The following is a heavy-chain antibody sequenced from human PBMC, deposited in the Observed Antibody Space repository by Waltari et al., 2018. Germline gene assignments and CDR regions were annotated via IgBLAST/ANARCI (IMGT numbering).Heavy chain of an antibody. V-gene: IGHV3-43*01. D-gene: IGHD1-26*01. Sequence: EVQLVESGGVVVQPGGSLRLSCAASGFTFDDYTLHWAGQAPGKGLEWVSLISWDGGSTYYADSVKGRFTISRDNSKNSLYLQMNSLRTEDTALYYCAKEWELGYYFDYWGQGTLVTVSS. J-gene: IGHJ4*02. CDR1: GFTFDDYT. CDR2: ISWDGGST. CDR3: AKEWELGYYFDY.